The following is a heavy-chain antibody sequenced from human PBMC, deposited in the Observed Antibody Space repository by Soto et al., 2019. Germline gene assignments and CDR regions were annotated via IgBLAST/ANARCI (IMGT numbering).Heavy chain of an antibody. CDR1: GYTFTSYH. V-gene: IGHV1-18*01. Sequence: QVQLVQSGAEVKKPGASVKVSCKTSGYTFTSYHISWVRQAPGQGLEWMGWISAYNTNTNYAQKFQGRVTMTTDTLTRTACMEQRSLRSDDTAVYYCARDTPPTDYWGQGTLVTVSS. J-gene: IGHJ4*02. CDR3: ARDTPPTDY. CDR2: ISAYNTNT.